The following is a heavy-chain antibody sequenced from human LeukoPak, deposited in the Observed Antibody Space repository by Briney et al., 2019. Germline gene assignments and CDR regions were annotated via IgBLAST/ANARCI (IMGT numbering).Heavy chain of an antibody. CDR1: GFTFSSYA. CDR3: VKRDRSGSYPYYFDF. V-gene: IGHV3-23*01. D-gene: IGHD3-22*01. Sequence: GGSLRLSCAASGFTFSSYAMGWVRQVPGKGLEWVSAIGGSDGTTYYADSVKGRFTISRDNSKNTLYLQMNSLRAEDTAVYYCVKRDRSGSYPYYFDFWGQGTLVTVSS. CDR2: IGGSDGTT. J-gene: IGHJ4*02.